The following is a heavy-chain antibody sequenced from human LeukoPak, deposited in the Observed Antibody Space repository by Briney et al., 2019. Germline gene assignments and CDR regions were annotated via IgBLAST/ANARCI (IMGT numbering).Heavy chain of an antibody. CDR1: GGSFSFYF. J-gene: IGHJ4*02. V-gene: IGHV4-34*01. CDR3: ARDSDSGFQ. Sequence: ASETLSLTCTVSGGSFSFYFWHWIRQPPGGGLDWFGEINNRGSTHYNPSLRSRGIISIDTSGNHFSLKLSSVTAADTAVYFCARDSDSGFQWGEGMLVTVSS. CDR2: INNRGST. D-gene: IGHD3-16*01.